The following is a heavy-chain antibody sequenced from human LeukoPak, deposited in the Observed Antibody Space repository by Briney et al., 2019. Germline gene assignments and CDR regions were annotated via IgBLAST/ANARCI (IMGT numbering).Heavy chain of an antibody. J-gene: IGHJ4*02. D-gene: IGHD3-22*01. V-gene: IGHV1-24*01. CDR1: GYTLTELP. CDR2: FDPEDGET. CDR3: ATAPLRRSSGYN. Sequence: ASVKVSCKVSGYTLTELPMHWVRQAPGKGLEWMGGFDPEDGETIYAQKFQGRVTMIEDTSTDTAYMELSSLRSEDTAVYYCATAPLRRSSGYNWGQGTLVTVSS.